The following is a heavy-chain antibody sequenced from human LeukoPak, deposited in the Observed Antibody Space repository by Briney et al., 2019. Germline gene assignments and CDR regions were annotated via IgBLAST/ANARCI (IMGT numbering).Heavy chain of an antibody. CDR1: GDSISTSSYY. CDR3: ARDRSYYSDSGTAY. D-gene: IGHD3-22*01. Sequence: SETLSLTCSVSGDSISTSSYYWGWIRQPPGKGLEWIGTIYYSGSTYYNPSLTSRVTISVDTSKNQFSLKLSSVTAADTAVYFCARDRSYYSDSGTAYWGQGILVTVSS. J-gene: IGHJ4*02. V-gene: IGHV4-39*02. CDR2: IYYSGST.